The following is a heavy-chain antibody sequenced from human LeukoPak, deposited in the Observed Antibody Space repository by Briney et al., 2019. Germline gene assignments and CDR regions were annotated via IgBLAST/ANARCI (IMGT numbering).Heavy chain of an antibody. Sequence: GGSLRLSCAASGFTFSTYSMNWVRQAPGKGLEWVSSISSSSSYIYYVDSVKGRFTISRDNAKNSLYLQMNSLRAEDTAVYYCAREISGPLAAAGGYYYYYMDVWGKGTTVTISS. CDR2: ISSSSSYI. CDR3: AREISGPLAAAGGYYYYYMDV. CDR1: GFTFSTYS. J-gene: IGHJ6*03. D-gene: IGHD6-13*01. V-gene: IGHV3-21*01.